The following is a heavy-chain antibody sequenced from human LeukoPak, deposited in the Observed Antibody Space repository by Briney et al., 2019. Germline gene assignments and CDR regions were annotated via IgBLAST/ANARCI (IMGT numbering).Heavy chain of an antibody. CDR2: ISNDESNK. D-gene: IGHD5-12*01. CDR3: AKVGSGNDYY. Sequence: GRSLRLSCAASGFTFSSSAMHWVRQPPGKGLEWVTVISNDESNKYYADSVKGRFTISRDNSKNMLYLQMNSLGTEDTAVYYCAKVGSGNDYYWGQGTLVTVSS. J-gene: IGHJ4*02. CDR1: GFTFSSSA. V-gene: IGHV3-30*18.